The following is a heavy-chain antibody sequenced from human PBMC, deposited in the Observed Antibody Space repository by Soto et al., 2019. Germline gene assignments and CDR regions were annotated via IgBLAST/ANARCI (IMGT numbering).Heavy chain of an antibody. Sequence: EVQLVESGGGLVQPGRSLRLSCAASGFTFDDYAMHWVRQAPGKGLEWVSGISWNGGNIGYADPVKGRFTISRDNAKNSLFLQMNSLRADATALYFCAKDIYSSSSGQDYWGQGTPVTVSS. V-gene: IGHV3-9*01. CDR2: ISWNGGNI. CDR1: GFTFDDYA. J-gene: IGHJ4*02. CDR3: AKDIYSSSSGQDY. D-gene: IGHD6-6*01.